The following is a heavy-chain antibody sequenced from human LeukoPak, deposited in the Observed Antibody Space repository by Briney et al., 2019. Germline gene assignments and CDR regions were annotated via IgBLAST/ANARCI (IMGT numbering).Heavy chain of an antibody. D-gene: IGHD2-2*01. CDR1: GYTFTSYY. CDR2: INPNTGGT. Sequence: ASVKVSCKASGYTFTSYYMHWVRQAPGQGLEWMGWINPNTGGTNYAQKFQGRVTITADESTSTAYMELSSLRSEDTAVYYCARVYRYCSSTSCPFDYWGQGTLVTVSS. V-gene: IGHV1-2*02. CDR3: ARVYRYCSSTSCPFDY. J-gene: IGHJ4*02.